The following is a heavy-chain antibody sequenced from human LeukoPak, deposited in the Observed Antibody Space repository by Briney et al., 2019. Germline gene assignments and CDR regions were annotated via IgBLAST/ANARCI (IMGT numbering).Heavy chain of an antibody. D-gene: IGHD6-13*01. V-gene: IGHV3-11*01. CDR2: ISDSGNTI. J-gene: IGHJ6*02. CDR1: GFTFSNYY. Sequence: PGGSLRLSCAASGFTFSNYYMTWIRQAPGKGLQWISFISDSGNTIYYADSVEGRFTISRDNAKNSLYLQMHSLRAEDTAVYYCAKTPYSSSWYGRRGKGYYYGMDVWGQGTTVTVSS. CDR3: AKTPYSSSWYGRRGKGYYYGMDV.